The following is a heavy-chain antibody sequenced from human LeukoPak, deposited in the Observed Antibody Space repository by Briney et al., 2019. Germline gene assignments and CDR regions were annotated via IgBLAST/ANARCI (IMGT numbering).Heavy chain of an antibody. J-gene: IGHJ4*02. CDR2: SNPSGVGT. V-gene: IGHV1-46*01. CDR3: AREESGGYFDY. D-gene: IGHD2-8*02. Sequence: VASVKVSCRASGYTFTSYYMHWVRQAPGQGLEWMGVSNPSGVGTNYAQKFQGRVTMTRDTSTTTVYMELSSLRSEDTAVYYCAREESGGYFDYWGQGTLVTVSS. CDR1: GYTFTSYY.